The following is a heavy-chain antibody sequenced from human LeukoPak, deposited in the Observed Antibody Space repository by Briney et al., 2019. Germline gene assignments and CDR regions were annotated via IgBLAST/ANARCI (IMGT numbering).Heavy chain of an antibody. CDR2: INPTGGSA. CDR1: GYTFTTYY. J-gene: IGHJ3*02. D-gene: IGHD1-1*01. V-gene: IGHV1-46*01. Sequence: ASVKVSCKASGYTFTTYYMHWVRQAPGQGLEWMGIINPTGGSATYAQKFQGRVTMTRDTSTSTVYMDLSSLRSGDTAVYYCARAGQLRDAFDIWGQGTMVTVSS. CDR3: ARAGQLRDAFDI.